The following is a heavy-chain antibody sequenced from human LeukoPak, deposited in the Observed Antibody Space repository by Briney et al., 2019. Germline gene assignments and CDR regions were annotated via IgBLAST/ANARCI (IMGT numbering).Heavy chain of an antibody. V-gene: IGHV3-23*01. D-gene: IGHD5-18*01. J-gene: IGHJ4*02. CDR1: GFTFSSYA. CDR2: ISGSGGST. CDR3: AKYRRSNTATGLIDY. Sequence: PGGSLRLSCAASGFTFSSYAMSWVRQAPGKGLEWVSAISGSGGSTYYADSVKGRFTISRDNSKNTLYLQMNSLRAEDTAVYYCAKYRRSNTATGLIDYWGQGTLVTVSS.